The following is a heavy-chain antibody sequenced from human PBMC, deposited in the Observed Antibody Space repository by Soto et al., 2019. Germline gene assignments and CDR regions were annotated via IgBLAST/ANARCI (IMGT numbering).Heavy chain of an antibody. V-gene: IGHV3-7*01. Sequence: VQLVESGGGLVQPGESLRLSCTASGLTFSISWMTWVRQAPGEVLEWVSNINPAGNVQHYADSVKKRFTISRDNAKNSLCLQMGGLRVEDTAVYYCATANTPYAFDMWGQGTMVTVSS. CDR2: INPAGNVQ. J-gene: IGHJ3*02. CDR3: ATANTPYAFDM. CDR1: GLTFSISW.